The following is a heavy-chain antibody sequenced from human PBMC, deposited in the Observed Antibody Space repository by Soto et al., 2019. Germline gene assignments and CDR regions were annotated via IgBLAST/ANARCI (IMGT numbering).Heavy chain of an antibody. CDR3: ARGLPSPNV. Sequence: GGSLRLSCAASGFTFSSYWMHWVRQVPGEGLVWVSRVNSDGSRTSYADSVKGRFTISRDNAKNTLHLQMNSLRAEDTAVYYCARGLPSPNVWGKGTTVTVSS. J-gene: IGHJ6*04. CDR2: VNSDGSRT. V-gene: IGHV3-74*01. CDR1: GFTFSSYW.